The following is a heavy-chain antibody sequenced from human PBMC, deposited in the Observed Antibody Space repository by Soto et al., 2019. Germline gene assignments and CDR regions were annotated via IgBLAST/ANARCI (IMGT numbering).Heavy chain of an antibody. CDR3: AKEMFPQTVLDSSGYSYFDY. J-gene: IGHJ4*02. V-gene: IGHV3-30*18. D-gene: IGHD3-22*01. CDR2: ISYDGSHK. CDR1: GFTVSSYG. Sequence: LRLSCAASGFTVSSYGIHWVRQPPGKGLEWVAVISYDGSHKFYADSVKGRFTLSRDVSKGTLYLQMNSLRAEDTAVYYCAKEMFPQTVLDSSGYSYFDYSGQGTLVTVSS.